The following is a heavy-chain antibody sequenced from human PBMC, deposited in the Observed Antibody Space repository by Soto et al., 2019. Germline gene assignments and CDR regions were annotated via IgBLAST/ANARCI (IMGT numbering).Heavy chain of an antibody. CDR2: ISYDGSNK. CDR3: AKDRLDGCPHDY. CDR1: GFTFSSYG. J-gene: IGHJ4*02. V-gene: IGHV3-30*18. D-gene: IGHD6-19*01. Sequence: GGSLRLSCAASGFTFSSYGMHWVRQAPGKGLEWVAVISYDGSNKYYADSVKGRFTISRDNSKNTLYLQMNSLRAEDTAVYYCAKDRLDGCPHDYWGQGNLVTVSS.